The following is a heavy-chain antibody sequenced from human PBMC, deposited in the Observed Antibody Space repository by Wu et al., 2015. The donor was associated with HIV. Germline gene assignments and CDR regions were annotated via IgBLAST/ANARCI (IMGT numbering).Heavy chain of an antibody. D-gene: IGHD1-1*01. Sequence: QVQLVQSGAEVKKPGASVKVSCKASGYTFTSYYMHWVRQAPGQGLEWMGIINPSGGSTSYAQKFQGKSHHDQGTRPRAQVSHGAEQPEILRTHGRVYCAKEKFWVPHGWNQGTTKLLNGMDVSGAKGPRS. CDR3: AKEKFWVPHGWNQGTTKLLNGMDVS. CDR1: GYTFTSYY. CDR2: INPSGGST. J-gene: IGHJ6*02. V-gene: IGHV1-46*01.